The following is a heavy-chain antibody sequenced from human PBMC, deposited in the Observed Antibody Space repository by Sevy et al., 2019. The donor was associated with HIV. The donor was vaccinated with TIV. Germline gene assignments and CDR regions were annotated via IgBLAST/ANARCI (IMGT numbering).Heavy chain of an antibody. V-gene: IGHV4-61*01. CDR1: GGSVSSGSYY. Sequence: SETLSLTCTVSGGSVSSGSYYWSWIRQPPGKGLEWIGYIYYSGSTNYNPSLKSRVTISVDTSKNQFSLKLGSVTAAETAVYYCARGAMVRGVKSWFDPWGQGTLVTVSS. CDR2: IYYSGST. J-gene: IGHJ5*02. D-gene: IGHD3-10*01. CDR3: ARGAMVRGVKSWFDP.